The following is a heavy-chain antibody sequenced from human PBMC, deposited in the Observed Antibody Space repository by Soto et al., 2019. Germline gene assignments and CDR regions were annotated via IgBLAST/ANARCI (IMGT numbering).Heavy chain of an antibody. Sequence: SETLSLTCAVYGGSFSGYYWSWIRQPPGKELEWIGYIYYSGSTNYNPSLKGRVTISVDTSKNQFSLKLSSVTAADTAVYYCATGYASGTYYLDYWGQGTLVTVSS. CDR3: ATGYASGTYYLDY. D-gene: IGHD3-10*01. V-gene: IGHV4-59*01. J-gene: IGHJ4*02. CDR1: GGSFSGYY. CDR2: IYYSGST.